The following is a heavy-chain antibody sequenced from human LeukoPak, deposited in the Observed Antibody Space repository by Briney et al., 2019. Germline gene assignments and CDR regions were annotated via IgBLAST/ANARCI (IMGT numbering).Heavy chain of an antibody. CDR3: TKDPNGDYVGAFDP. J-gene: IGHJ5*02. V-gene: IGHV3-23*01. D-gene: IGHD4-17*01. Sequence: GGSLLLSCAASGFTFSSFAMTWVRQAPGKGLEWVSSITGGHYPTYNTDSVKGRFTISRDNSKNTLYLQMNSLRADDTAVYYCTKDPNGDYVGAFDPWGQGTLVTVSS. CDR1: GFTFSSFA. CDR2: ITGGHYPT.